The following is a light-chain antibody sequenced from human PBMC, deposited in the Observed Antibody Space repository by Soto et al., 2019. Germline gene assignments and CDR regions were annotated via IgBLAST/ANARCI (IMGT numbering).Light chain of an antibody. J-gene: IGLJ2*01. V-gene: IGLV2-8*01. CDR2: EVN. CDR1: SNDIGGYNY. CDR3: SSYADSNNVI. Sequence: QSALTQPPSASGSPGQSVTISCTGTSNDIGGYNYVSWHQQHPGKAPKLMIYEVNKRPSGVPDRFSGSKSGNTASLTVSGLQAEDEADYHCSSYADSNNVIFGGGTKRTVL.